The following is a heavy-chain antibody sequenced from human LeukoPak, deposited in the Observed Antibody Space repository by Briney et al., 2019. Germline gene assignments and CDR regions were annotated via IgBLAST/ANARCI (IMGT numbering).Heavy chain of an antibody. CDR1: GFTFTGYY. V-gene: IGHV1-18*04. Sequence: ASVKASCKASGFTFTGYYMHWVRQAPGQGLEWMGWISAYNGNTNYAQKLQGRVTMTTDTSTSTAYMELRSLRSDDTAVYYCARVTAVAGLFDYWGQGTLVTVSS. CDR2: ISAYNGNT. CDR3: ARVTAVAGLFDY. D-gene: IGHD6-19*01. J-gene: IGHJ4*02.